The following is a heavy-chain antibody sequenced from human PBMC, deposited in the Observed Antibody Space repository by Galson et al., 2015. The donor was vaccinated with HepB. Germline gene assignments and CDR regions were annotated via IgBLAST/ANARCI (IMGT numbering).Heavy chain of an antibody. V-gene: IGHV6-1*01. CDR3: ARAGGLSSSALYYYYGMDV. Sequence: CAISGDSVSSNSAAWNWIRQSPSRGLEWLGRTYYRSKWYNDYAVSVKSRITINPDTSKNQFSPQLNSVTPEDTAVYYCARAGGLSSSALYYYYGMDVWGQGTTVTVSS. CDR1: GDSVSSNSAA. CDR2: TYYRSKWYN. J-gene: IGHJ6*02. D-gene: IGHD6-6*01.